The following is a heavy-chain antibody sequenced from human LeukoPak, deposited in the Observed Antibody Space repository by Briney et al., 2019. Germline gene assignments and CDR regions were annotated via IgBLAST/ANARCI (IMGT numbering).Heavy chain of an antibody. CDR3: ARLDEWRLYDY. CDR1: GFTFSSYE. Sequence: PGGSLRLSCAASGFTFSSYEMNWVRQAPGKGLEWVSYISSSGSTIYYADFVKGRFTISRDNAKNSLYLQMNSLRAEDTAVYYCARLDEWRLYDYWGQGTLVTVSS. J-gene: IGHJ4*02. CDR2: ISSSGSTI. D-gene: IGHD3-3*01. V-gene: IGHV3-48*03.